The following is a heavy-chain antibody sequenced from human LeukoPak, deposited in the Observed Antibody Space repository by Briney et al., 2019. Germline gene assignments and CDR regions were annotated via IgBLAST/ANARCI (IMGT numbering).Heavy chain of an antibody. CDR2: ISSSSSYI. J-gene: IGHJ6*03. D-gene: IGHD6-19*01. V-gene: IGHV3-21*01. Sequence: GGSLTLSCAASGFTFTNYAMSWVRQAPGKGLEWVSSISSSSSYIYYADSVKGRFTISRDNAKNSLYLQMNSLRAEDTAVYYCARDTVAVVEYYMDVWGKGTTVTVSS. CDR3: ARDTVAVVEYYMDV. CDR1: GFTFTNYA.